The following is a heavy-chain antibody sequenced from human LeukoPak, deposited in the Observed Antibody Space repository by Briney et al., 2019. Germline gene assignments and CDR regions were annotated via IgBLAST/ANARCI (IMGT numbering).Heavy chain of an antibody. J-gene: IGHJ4*02. CDR3: ARWGIVATEFDY. D-gene: IGHD5-12*01. Sequence: SETLSLTCAVYGGSFSGYYWSWIRQPPGKGLEWIGEINHSGSTNYNPSLKSRVTISVATSTNQFSLKLSSVTAADTAVYYCARWGIVATEFDYWGQGTLVTVSS. CDR2: INHSGST. V-gene: IGHV4-34*01. CDR1: GGSFSGYY.